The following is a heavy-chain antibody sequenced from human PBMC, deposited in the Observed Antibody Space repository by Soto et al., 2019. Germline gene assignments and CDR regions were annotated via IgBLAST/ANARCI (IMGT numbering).Heavy chain of an antibody. V-gene: IGHV3-21*01. CDR3: ARGFRNGFNV. CDR1: GFTFSGYS. CDR2: ISGPSIYI. D-gene: IGHD2-8*01. J-gene: IGHJ6*02. Sequence: EAQLVESGGGLVKPGGSLRLSCVASGFTFSGYSINWVRQAPGKGLEWVSYISGPSIYIYYADSVKGRCTISRDNAKSAVYLQMHSLRAEDTVVYYCARGFRNGFNVWGQGTTGSVSS.